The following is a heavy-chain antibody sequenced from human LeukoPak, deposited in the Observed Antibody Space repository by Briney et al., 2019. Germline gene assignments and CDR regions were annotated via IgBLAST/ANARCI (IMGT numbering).Heavy chain of an antibody. CDR1: GFTVSSNY. CDR2: IYSGGST. J-gene: IGHJ4*02. V-gene: IGHV3-66*01. D-gene: IGHD6-25*01. Sequence: PGGSLRLSCAASGFTVSSNYMSWVRQAPGKGLEWVSVIYSGGSTYYADSVKGRFTISRDNSKNTLYLQMNSLRAEDMAVYYCAKMDDGYPSGFDYWGQGTLVTVSS. CDR3: AKMDDGYPSGFDY.